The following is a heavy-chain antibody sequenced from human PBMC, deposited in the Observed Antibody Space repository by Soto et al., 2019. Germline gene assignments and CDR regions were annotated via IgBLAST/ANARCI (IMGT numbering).Heavy chain of an antibody. V-gene: IGHV4-59*01. J-gene: IGHJ6*02. CDR1: GGSISSYY. CDR2: IYYTGST. Sequence: SETLSLTCTVSGGSISSYYWSWIRQPPGKGLEWIGYIYYTGSTNYNPSLKSRVTISLDTSKNQFSLNLSSVTAADTAVYYCARERRRYTTSYGMDVWGQGTTVTVSS. CDR3: ARERRRYTTSYGMDV. D-gene: IGHD3-16*02.